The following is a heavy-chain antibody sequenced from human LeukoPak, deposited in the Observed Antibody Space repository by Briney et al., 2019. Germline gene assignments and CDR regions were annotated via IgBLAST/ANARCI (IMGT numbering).Heavy chain of an antibody. Sequence: SVKVSCKASGGTFSSYAISWVRQAPGQGLEWMGGIIPIFGTANYAQKFQGRVTITADESTSTAYMGLSSLRSEDTAVYYCASGGTYYDFWSGTKFDYWGQGTLVTVSS. V-gene: IGHV1-69*01. J-gene: IGHJ4*02. CDR3: ASGGTYYDFWSGTKFDY. CDR2: IIPIFGTA. D-gene: IGHD3-3*01. CDR1: GGTFSSYA.